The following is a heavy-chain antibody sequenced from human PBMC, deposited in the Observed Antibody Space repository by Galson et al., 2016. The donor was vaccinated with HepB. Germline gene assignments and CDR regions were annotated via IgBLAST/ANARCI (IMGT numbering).Heavy chain of an antibody. Sequence: SETLSLTCTVSAGSIRGHFWSWIRQPPGRGLEWIAYIASRGAINYTPSLKSRVTMSLDTSKNQFSLRLSSVTAADTAVYYCARFLGAGSRYFDFWGQGTLVTVSS. J-gene: IGHJ4*02. CDR1: AGSIRGHF. V-gene: IGHV4-59*11. D-gene: IGHD3-10*01. CDR2: IASRGAI. CDR3: ARFLGAGSRYFDF.